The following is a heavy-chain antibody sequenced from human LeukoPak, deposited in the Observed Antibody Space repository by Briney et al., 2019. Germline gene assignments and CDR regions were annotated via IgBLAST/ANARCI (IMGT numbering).Heavy chain of an antibody. D-gene: IGHD1-26*01. CDR1: GFTFSDYY. CDR2: ISSSSSYT. J-gene: IGHJ4*02. CDR3: ARSGSGSYYDY. Sequence: SGGSLRLSCAASGFTFSDYYMSWIRQAPGKGLEWVSYISSSSSYTNYADPVKGRFTISRDNAKNSLYLQMNSLRAEDTAVYYCARSGSGSYYDYWGQGTLVTVSS. V-gene: IGHV3-11*03.